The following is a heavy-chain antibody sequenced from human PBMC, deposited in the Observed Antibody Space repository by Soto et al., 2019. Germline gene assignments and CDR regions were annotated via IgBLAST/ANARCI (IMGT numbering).Heavy chain of an antibody. V-gene: IGHV3-23*01. CDR3: AHPRGYGVFDAYDF. Sequence: GGSLRLSCAASGFTFSTYAMSWVRQAPGKGLEWVSAISGSGSDTYHADSVKGRFTISRDNSISTLYLQMNSLRTEDTAVYYCAHPRGYGVFDAYDFWGQGAMVTGSS. CDR2: ISGSGSDT. D-gene: IGHD4-17*01. J-gene: IGHJ3*01. CDR1: GFTFSTYA.